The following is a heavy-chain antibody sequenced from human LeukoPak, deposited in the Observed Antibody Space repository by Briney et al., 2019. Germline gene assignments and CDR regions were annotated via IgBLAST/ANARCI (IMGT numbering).Heavy chain of an antibody. V-gene: IGHV4-61*02. CDR2: IYTSGST. Sequence: NPSQTLSLTCTVSGGSISSGSYYWSWIRQPAGKGLEWIGRIYTSGSTNYNPSLKSRVTISVDTSKNQFSLKLSSVTAADTAVYYCARQKKILDAFDIWGQGTMVTVTS. CDR3: ARQKKILDAFDI. J-gene: IGHJ3*02. CDR1: GGSISSGSYY.